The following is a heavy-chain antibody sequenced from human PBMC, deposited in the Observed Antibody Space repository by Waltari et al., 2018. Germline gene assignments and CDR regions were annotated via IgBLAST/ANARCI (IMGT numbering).Heavy chain of an antibody. V-gene: IGHV3-23*01. CDR1: GLTFGKYA. Sequence: EVQLLVSGGGSVQPGGSLRLSCAASGLTFGKYAMTWVRQASGKGLEWVSTISGNGGETFYAESVRGRFTISRDNSRNMVFLQMNSLRDDDTAVYFCAKGGHFSAFDIWGQGTMVTVSS. CDR2: ISGNGGET. CDR3: AKGGHFSAFDI. J-gene: IGHJ3*02.